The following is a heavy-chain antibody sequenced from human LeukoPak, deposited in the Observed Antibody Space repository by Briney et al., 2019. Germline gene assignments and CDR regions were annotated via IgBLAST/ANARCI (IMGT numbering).Heavy chain of an antibody. V-gene: IGHV3-20*04. Sequence: SGGSLRLSCAASGFTFDDYGMSWGRQAPGMGLEWVSGINWNGGSTGYADSVKGRFTISRDNAKNSLYLQMNSPRAEDTALYYCARAPSVWYFDLWGRGTLVTVSS. CDR1: GFTFDDYG. J-gene: IGHJ2*01. CDR3: ARAPSVWYFDL. CDR2: INWNGGST. D-gene: IGHD3-10*01.